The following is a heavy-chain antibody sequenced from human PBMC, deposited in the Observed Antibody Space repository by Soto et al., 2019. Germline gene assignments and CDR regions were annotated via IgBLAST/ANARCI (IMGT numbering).Heavy chain of an antibody. J-gene: IGHJ5*02. D-gene: IGHD2-21*02. CDR1: GGSISSGDYY. V-gene: IGHV4-31*03. CDR2: RSYSGST. CDR3: AREGGLAYCSGDCLYNWFDP. Sequence: PSETLSLTCTVSGGSISSGDYYWSWVRQHPGKGLEWIGYRSYSGSTYYNPSLKSRVTIVVDTSRNQFSLRLSSVTAADTAVYYCAREGGLAYCSGDCLYNWFDPWGQGTLVTVSS.